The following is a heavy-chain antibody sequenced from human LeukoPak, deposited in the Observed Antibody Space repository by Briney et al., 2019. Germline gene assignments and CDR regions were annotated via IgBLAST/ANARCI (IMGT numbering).Heavy chain of an antibody. CDR3: ARGADSSGISDFDY. CDR2: INPNSGGT. D-gene: IGHD6-19*01. J-gene: IGHJ4*02. V-gene: IGHV1-2*06. CDR1: GYTFTGYY. Sequence: ASVKVSCKASGYTFTGYYMHWVRQAPGQGLEWMGRINPNSGGTNYAQKFQGRVTMTRDTSISTAYMELSRLRSDDTAVYYCARGADSSGISDFDYWGLGTLVTVSS.